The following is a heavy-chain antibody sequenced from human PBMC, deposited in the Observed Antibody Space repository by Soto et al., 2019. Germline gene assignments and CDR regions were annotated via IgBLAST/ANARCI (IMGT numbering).Heavy chain of an antibody. J-gene: IGHJ4*02. D-gene: IGHD4-17*01. Sequence: GGSLKISCAASGFPFTNYWMHWVRQVPGKGLVGVSRINADGRYASDADLVKGRFTISRDNSRNTVHLQMNSLSAEDTAVYYCARDFTTAETPGDDFDYWGQGIPVTVSS. CDR3: ARDFTTAETPGDDFDY. CDR2: INADGRYA. V-gene: IGHV3-74*01. CDR1: GFPFTNYW.